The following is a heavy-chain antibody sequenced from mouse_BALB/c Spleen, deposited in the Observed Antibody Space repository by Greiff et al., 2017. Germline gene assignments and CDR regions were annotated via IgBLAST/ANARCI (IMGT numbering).Heavy chain of an antibody. Sequence: QVQLQQPGAELVKPGASVKLSCKASGYTFTSYWMHWVKQRPGQGLEWIGEINPSNGRTNYNEKFKSKATLTVDKSSSTAYMQLSSLTSEDSAVYYCARDWDDDYWGQGTTLTVSA. V-gene: IGHV1S81*02. J-gene: IGHJ2*01. CDR2: INPSNGRT. CDR1: GYTFTSYW. CDR3: ARDWDDDY. D-gene: IGHD4-1*01.